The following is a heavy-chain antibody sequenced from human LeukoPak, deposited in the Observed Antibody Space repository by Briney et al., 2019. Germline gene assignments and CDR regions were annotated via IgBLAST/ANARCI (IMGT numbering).Heavy chain of an antibody. CDR1: GGSFSGYY. J-gene: IGHJ4*02. CDR2: INHSGST. V-gene: IGHV4-34*01. CDR3: ARDLVVVAAHFDY. D-gene: IGHD2-15*01. Sequence: SETLPLTCAVYGGSFSGYYWSWIRRPPGKGLEWIGEINHSGSTNYNPSLKSRVTISVDTSKNQFSLKLSSVTAADTAVYYCARDLVVVAAHFDYWGQGTLVTVSS.